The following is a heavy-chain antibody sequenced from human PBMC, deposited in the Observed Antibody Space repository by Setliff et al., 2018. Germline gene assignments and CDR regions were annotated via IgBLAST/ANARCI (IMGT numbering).Heavy chain of an antibody. Sequence: SVKVSCKTSGGTFSSFAVSWVRQAPGQRPEWMGRLIPFFGTTIYAQKFQGRVTITADQSTSTVLMELNSLRSEDTAFYYCARDSRQWLEGGASGDMDIWGQGTAVTVSS. V-gene: IGHV1-69*13. CDR1: GGTFSSFA. D-gene: IGHD6-19*01. CDR2: LIPFFGTT. J-gene: IGHJ6*02. CDR3: ARDSRQWLEGGASGDMDI.